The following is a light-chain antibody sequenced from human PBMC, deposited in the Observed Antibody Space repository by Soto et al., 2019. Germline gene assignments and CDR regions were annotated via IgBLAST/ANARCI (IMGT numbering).Light chain of an antibody. J-gene: IGKJ3*01. Sequence: EIVVTQSPGTLSLSPGERATLSCRASQSISSDYLAWYQQKTGQAPRLLIYAASSRATGIPDRFSGSGSGTDFTLTISRLQPEEFAVYYAQQYGSSPPLFNSGRGTKVGIK. CDR1: QSISSDY. V-gene: IGKV3-20*01. CDR2: AAS. CDR3: QQYGSSPPLFN.